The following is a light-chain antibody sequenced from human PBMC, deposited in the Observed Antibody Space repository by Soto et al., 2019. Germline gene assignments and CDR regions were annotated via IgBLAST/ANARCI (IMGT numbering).Light chain of an antibody. CDR3: QYSDSTSWV. Sequence: NFMLTQPHSVSESPGKTVTISCTRNSGSITSTYVQWYQQRPGRSPTSVIYLDNQRPSGVPDRFSGSIDRSSNSSSLTISGLRAEEQAHYYCQYSDSTSWVFGGGTKVTVL. CDR2: LDN. J-gene: IGLJ3*02. CDR1: SGSITSTY. V-gene: IGLV6-57*01.